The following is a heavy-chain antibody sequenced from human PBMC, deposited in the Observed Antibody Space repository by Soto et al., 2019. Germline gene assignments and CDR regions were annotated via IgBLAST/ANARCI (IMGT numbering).Heavy chain of an antibody. D-gene: IGHD1-26*01. J-gene: IGHJ6*02. CDR3: ARQVGAGGRYYGMDV. CDR1: GFTVSNHY. CDR2: IYSGGST. Sequence: VGSLRLSCGASGFTVSNHYMSWVRQAPGKGLEWVSVIYSGGSTYYADSVKGRFTISRDNSKNTLYLQMNSLRAEDTAVYYCARQVGAGGRYYGMDVWGQGTTVTVSS. V-gene: IGHV3-53*01.